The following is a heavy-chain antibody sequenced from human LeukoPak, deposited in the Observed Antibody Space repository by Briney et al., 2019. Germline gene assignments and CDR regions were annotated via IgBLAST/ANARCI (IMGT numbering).Heavy chain of an antibody. CDR3: ARDPYSGSYGNYYYYFMDV. D-gene: IGHD1-26*01. CDR2: ISGSSSYI. V-gene: IGHV3-21*01. CDR1: GFTFSTYW. J-gene: IGHJ6*03. Sequence: GGSLRLSCAASGFTFSTYWMSWVRQAPGKGLEWVSSISGSSSYIYYADSVKGRFTISRDNAKNSLYLQMNSLRAEDTAVYYCARDPYSGSYGNYYYYFMDVWGKGTTVTISS.